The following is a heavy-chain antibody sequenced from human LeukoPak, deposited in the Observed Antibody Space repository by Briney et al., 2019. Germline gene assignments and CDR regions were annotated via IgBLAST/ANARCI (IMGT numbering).Heavy chain of an antibody. V-gene: IGHV4-34*01. D-gene: IGHD2-21*02. CDR1: GGSFSGYY. CDR3: ARGWGPAYCGGDCHRHFDY. Sequence: SETLSLTCAVYGGSFSGYYWSWIRQPPGKGLEWIGEINHSGSTNYNPSLKSRVTISVDTSKNQFSLKLSSVTAADTAIYYCARGWGPAYCGGDCHRHFDYWGQGALVTVSS. CDR2: INHSGST. J-gene: IGHJ4*02.